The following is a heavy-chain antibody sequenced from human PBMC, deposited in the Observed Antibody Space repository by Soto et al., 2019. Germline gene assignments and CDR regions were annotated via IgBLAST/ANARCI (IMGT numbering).Heavy chain of an antibody. J-gene: IGHJ1*01. CDR3: VKDESINWYSGHFRH. CDR2: INWNSGSI. CDR1: GFTFDDYA. Sequence: PXGSLRLSCAASGFTFDDYAMHWVRQVPGKGLEWVSGINWNSGSIGYADSVKGRFAISRDNAKNSLHLQMNSLRAEDTAFYYCVKDESINWYSGHFRHWGQGPLVTVSS. V-gene: IGHV3-9*01. D-gene: IGHD6-13*01.